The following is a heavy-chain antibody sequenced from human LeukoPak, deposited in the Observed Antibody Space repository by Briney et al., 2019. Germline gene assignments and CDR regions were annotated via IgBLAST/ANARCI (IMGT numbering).Heavy chain of an antibody. Sequence: GGSLRLSCAASGFTFDDYAMHWVRQAPGKGLEWVSGISWNSGSIGYADSVKGRFTISRDNAKNSLYLQMNSLRAEDTALYYCAKVGDAPQYYFDYWGQGTLVTVSS. D-gene: IGHD4-17*01. CDR3: AKVGDAPQYYFDY. J-gene: IGHJ4*02. V-gene: IGHV3-9*01. CDR1: GFTFDDYA. CDR2: ISWNSGSI.